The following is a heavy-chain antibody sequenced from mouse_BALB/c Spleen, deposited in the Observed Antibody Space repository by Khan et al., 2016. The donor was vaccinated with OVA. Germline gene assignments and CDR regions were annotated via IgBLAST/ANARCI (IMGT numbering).Heavy chain of an antibody. Sequence: QVQLKQSGPGLVQPSQSLSITCTVSGFSLTSYGVHWVRQSPGKGLEWLGVIWSGGSTDYNAAFISRLSISKDNSKSQVFFKMNSLQADDTAIYXCARNQGGYYGSSAGFAYWGQGTLVTVSA. CDR3: ARNQGGYYGSSAGFAY. J-gene: IGHJ3*01. D-gene: IGHD1-1*01. CDR1: GFSLTSYG. V-gene: IGHV2-4-1*01. CDR2: IWSGGST.